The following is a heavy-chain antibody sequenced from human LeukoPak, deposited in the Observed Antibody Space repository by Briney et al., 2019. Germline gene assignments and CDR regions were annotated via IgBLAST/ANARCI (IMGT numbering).Heavy chain of an antibody. Sequence: PGGSLRLSCAASGFTVSSNFMSWVRLAPGKGLEWVSRINVDETNAYADSVRGRFTISRDNAKNTMYLQMNSLRAEDTAVYFCGRGGDGIDNWGQGTTVIVSS. V-gene: IGHV3-74*01. J-gene: IGHJ3*02. CDR1: GFTVSSNF. CDR3: GRGGDGIDN. CDR2: INVDETNA.